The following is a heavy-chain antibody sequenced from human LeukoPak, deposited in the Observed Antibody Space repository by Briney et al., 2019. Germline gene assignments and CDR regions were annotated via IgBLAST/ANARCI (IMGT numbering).Heavy chain of an antibody. Sequence: GASVKVSCRASGYTFTDYYMHWVRQAPGQGLEWMGWINPYSGATNYAQKFQGRVTMTRDTSINTAYMDLSRLGSDDTALYYCAREASGWFDPWGQGTLVTASS. CDR1: GYTFTDYY. CDR3: AREASGWFDP. V-gene: IGHV1-2*02. J-gene: IGHJ5*02. D-gene: IGHD3-10*01. CDR2: INPYSGAT.